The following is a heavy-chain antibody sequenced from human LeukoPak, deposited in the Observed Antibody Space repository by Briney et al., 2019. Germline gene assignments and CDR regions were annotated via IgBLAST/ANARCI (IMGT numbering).Heavy chain of an antibody. Sequence: GSLRLSCAASGFTFNSYSMNWVRQAPGKGLEWVSSISSSSSYLYYADSGKGRFTISRDNAKNSLYLQMNSLRAEDTAVYYCATTTVTTRYYYYYMDVWGKGTTVTVSS. CDR1: GFTFNSYS. D-gene: IGHD4-17*01. CDR3: ATTTVTTRYYYYYMDV. CDR2: ISSSSSYL. J-gene: IGHJ6*03. V-gene: IGHV3-21*01.